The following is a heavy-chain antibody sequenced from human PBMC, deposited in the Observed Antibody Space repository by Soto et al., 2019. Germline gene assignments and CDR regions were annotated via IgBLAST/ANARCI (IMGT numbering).Heavy chain of an antibody. D-gene: IGHD6-13*01. CDR2: ISYDGSNK. CDR1: GFTFSSYG. J-gene: IGHJ4*02. V-gene: IGHV3-30*18. CDR3: AKDLSGGQLALIDY. Sequence: HPGGSLRLSCAASGFTFSSYGMHWVRQAPGKGLEWVAVISYDGSNKYYADSVKGRFTISRDNSKNTLYLQMNSLRAEDTAVYYCAKDLSGGQLALIDYWGQGTLVTVSS.